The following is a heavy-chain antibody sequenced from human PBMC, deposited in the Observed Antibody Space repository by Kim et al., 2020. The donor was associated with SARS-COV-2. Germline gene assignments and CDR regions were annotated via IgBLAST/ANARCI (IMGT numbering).Heavy chain of an antibody. J-gene: IGHJ4*02. CDR3: ASSGYDFPYFDY. D-gene: IGHD5-12*01. Sequence: NYNPSLKSRVTISVDKSKNQFSLKLSSVSAADTAVYYCASSGYDFPYFDYWGQGTLVTVSS. V-gene: IGHV4-4*02.